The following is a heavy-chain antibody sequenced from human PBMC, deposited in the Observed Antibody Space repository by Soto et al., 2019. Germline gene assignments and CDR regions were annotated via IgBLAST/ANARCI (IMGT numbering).Heavy chain of an antibody. J-gene: IGHJ6*02. CDR2: ISYDGSNK. CDR3: AREMESYSNYQGGGMDV. CDR1: GFTFSSYA. D-gene: IGHD4-4*01. Sequence: QVQLVESGGGVVQPGRSLRLSCAASGFTFSSYAMHWVRQAPGKGLEWVAVISYDGSNKYYADSVKGRFTISRDNSKNXRYLQMNSLRAEDTAVYYCAREMESYSNYQGGGMDVWGQGTTVTVSS. V-gene: IGHV3-30-3*01.